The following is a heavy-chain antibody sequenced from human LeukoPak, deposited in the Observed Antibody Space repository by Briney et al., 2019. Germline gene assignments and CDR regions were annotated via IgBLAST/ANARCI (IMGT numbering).Heavy chain of an antibody. CDR3: AKGYDSSGYYHDLFDY. J-gene: IGHJ4*02. CDR1: GFTFSSYA. CDR2: ISGSGGST. Sequence: GGSLRLSCAASGFTFSSYAMSWVRQAPGKGLEWVSAISGSGGSTYYADSVKGRFTISRDNSKNTLYVQMNSLRAEDTAVYYCAKGYDSSGYYHDLFDYWGQGTLVTVSS. V-gene: IGHV3-23*01. D-gene: IGHD3-22*01.